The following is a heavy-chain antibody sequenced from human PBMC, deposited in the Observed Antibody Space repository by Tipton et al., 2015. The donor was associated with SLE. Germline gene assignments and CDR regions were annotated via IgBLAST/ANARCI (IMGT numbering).Heavy chain of an antibody. CDR1: GFTFSSFW. CDR2: ITSDGSIT. CDR3: ARGGRSDY. Sequence: SLRLSCAASGFTFSSFWMHWVRQAPGKGLVWVSRITSDGSITNYADSVKGRFTISRDTAKNSLYLQMNNVRVEDTAVYYCARGGRSDYWGQGTLVTVSS. V-gene: IGHV3-74*01. D-gene: IGHD2-15*01. J-gene: IGHJ4*02.